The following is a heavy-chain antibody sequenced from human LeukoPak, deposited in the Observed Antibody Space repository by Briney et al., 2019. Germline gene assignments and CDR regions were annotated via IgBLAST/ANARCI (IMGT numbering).Heavy chain of an antibody. V-gene: IGHV1-69*13. CDR3: AVGASGYSSGWYGY. CDR2: IIPIFGTA. D-gene: IGHD6-19*01. CDR1: GGTFSSYA. J-gene: IGHJ4*02. Sequence: GASVKVSCKASGGTFSSYAISWVRQAPGQGLEWMGGIIPIFGTANYAQKFQGRVAITADESTSTACMELSSLRSEDTAVYYCAVGASGYSSGWYGYWGQGTLVTVSS.